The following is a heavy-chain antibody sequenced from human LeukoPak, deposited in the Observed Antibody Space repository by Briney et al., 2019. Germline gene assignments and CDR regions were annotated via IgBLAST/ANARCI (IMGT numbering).Heavy chain of an antibody. CDR2: INPNSGGT. J-gene: IGHJ4*02. V-gene: IGHV1-2*02. D-gene: IGHD3-22*01. Sequence: EASVKVSCKASGYTFTGYYMHWVRQAPGQGLEWMGWINPNSGGTNYAQKFQGRVTMTRDTSISTAYMELSRLRSDDTAVYYCARERGAYYYDSSGYPYWGQGTLVTVSS. CDR3: ARERGAYYYDSSGYPY. CDR1: GYTFTGYY.